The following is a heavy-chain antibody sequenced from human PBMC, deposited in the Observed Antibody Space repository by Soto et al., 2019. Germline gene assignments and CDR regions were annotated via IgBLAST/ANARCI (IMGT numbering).Heavy chain of an antibody. J-gene: IGHJ5*02. CDR1: GFSFSSYS. CDR2: ISSSTSYI. D-gene: IGHD2-15*01. Sequence: EVQLVESGGGLVKPGGSLRLSCAASGFSFSSYSMNWVRQAPGKGLEWVSSISSSTSYINYADSVKGRFTISRDNAKKSLYLHMNSLGAEDTAVYYCARGYTGYCSGGTCYWFDPWGQGTLVTVSS. V-gene: IGHV3-21*01. CDR3: ARGYTGYCSGGTCYWFDP.